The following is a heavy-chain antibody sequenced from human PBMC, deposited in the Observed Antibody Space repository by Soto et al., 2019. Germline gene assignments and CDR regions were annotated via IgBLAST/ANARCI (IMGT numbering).Heavy chain of an antibody. CDR1: GFNFKKFA. Sequence: GGSLRLSCVASGFNFKKFAMAWVRQAAGEGLEWVSGISCCGGSASYVDSVKGRFSIARDDSKNTVSLQLNSLRVGDTAQYYCAKADGQQWLIPHLDNWGQGTLVTVSS. V-gene: IGHV3-23*01. D-gene: IGHD6-19*01. J-gene: IGHJ4*02. CDR2: ISCCGGSA. CDR3: AKADGQQWLIPHLDN.